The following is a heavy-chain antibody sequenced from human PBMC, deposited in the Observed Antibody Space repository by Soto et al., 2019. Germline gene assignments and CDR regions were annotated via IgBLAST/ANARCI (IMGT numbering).Heavy chain of an antibody. J-gene: IGHJ6*04. D-gene: IGHD2-15*01. CDR2: IQSGGPT. CDR1: GFTVSSKY. Sequence: EVHLVESGGGLVQPGGPLRLACAAAGFTVSSKYMSWVRQAPGKGLEWVSLIQSGGPTYYADSVKGRFTISRDTSENTLHLQMDSLRAEDTAVYYCARDDVLCDGGRCYGVPLDVSGKGTTVTVSS. CDR3: ARDDVLCDGGRCYGVPLDV. V-gene: IGHV3-66*01.